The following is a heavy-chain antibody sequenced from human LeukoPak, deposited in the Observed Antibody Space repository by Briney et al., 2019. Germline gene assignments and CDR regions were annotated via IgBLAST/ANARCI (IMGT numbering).Heavy chain of an antibody. V-gene: IGHV4-59*01. J-gene: IGHJ4*02. D-gene: IGHD3-3*01. Sequence: PSETLSLTCTVSGGSISSYFCNWFRQPPGKGLDRIGYISYSGSTNYNPSLKSRVTISVDTSKNQFSLKLSSVTAADTAVYYCARLSDFWSGRIFDYWGQGTLVTVSS. CDR1: GGSISSYF. CDR3: ARLSDFWSGRIFDY. CDR2: ISYSGST.